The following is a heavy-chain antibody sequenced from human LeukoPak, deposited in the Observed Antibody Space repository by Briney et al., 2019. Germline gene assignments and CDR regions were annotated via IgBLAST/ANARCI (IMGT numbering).Heavy chain of an antibody. CDR3: AKRGVVIRVILVGFHKEAYYFDS. CDR2: ISGSAGGT. J-gene: IGHJ4*02. V-gene: IGHV3-23*01. D-gene: IGHD3-22*01. CDR1: GITLSNYG. Sequence: PGGSLRLSCAVSGITLSNYGMSWVRQAPGKGLEWVAGISGSAGGTNYADSVKGRFTISRDNSKNTLYLQMNRLRAEDTDVYFCAKRGVVIRVILVGFHKEAYYFDSWGQGALVTVSS.